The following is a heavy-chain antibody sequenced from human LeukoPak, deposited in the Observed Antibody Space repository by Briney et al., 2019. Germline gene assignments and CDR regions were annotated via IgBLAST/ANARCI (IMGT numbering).Heavy chain of an antibody. CDR1: GFTFSGYW. CDR2: INSDGSST. Sequence: GGSLRLSCAASGFTFSGYWMHWVRQAPGKGLVWVSRINSDGSSTSYADSVRGRFTISRDNAKNTLYLQMNSLRAEDTAVYYCARDGGSSSWSNYYYYGMDVWGKGTTVTVSS. J-gene: IGHJ6*04. CDR3: ARDGGSSSWSNYYYYGMDV. V-gene: IGHV3-74*01. D-gene: IGHD6-13*01.